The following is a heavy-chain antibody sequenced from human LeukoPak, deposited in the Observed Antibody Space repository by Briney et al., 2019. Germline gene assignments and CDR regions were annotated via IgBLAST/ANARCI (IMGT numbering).Heavy chain of an antibody. CDR1: GVTFKDYC. D-gene: IGHD2-21*01. V-gene: IGHV3-9*01. Sequence: RSLSLTCAATGVTFKDYCLHWVRQPPGKGLEWVSSINWNGGRTDYADSVKGRFTISRDNAKHSLYLQLSSLRPEDTALYYCAKHMRATNTYSFFGLDVWGEGTTVTVS. J-gene: IGHJ6*02. CDR2: INWNGGRT. CDR3: AKHMRATNTYSFFGLDV.